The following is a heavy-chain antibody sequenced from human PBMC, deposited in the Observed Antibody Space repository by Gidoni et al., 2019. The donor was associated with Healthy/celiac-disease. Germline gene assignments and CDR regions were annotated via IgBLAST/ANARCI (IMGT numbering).Heavy chain of an antibody. CDR2: ISWDGGST. Sequence: EVQLVESGGVVVQPGGSLRLSCAASGFTFDDYTMHWVRQAPGKGLEWVSLISWDGGSTYYADSVKGRFTISRDNSKNSLYLQMNSLRTEDTALYYCAGGLRWPGRAYFQHWGQGTLVTVSS. J-gene: IGHJ1*01. V-gene: IGHV3-43*01. CDR1: GFTFDDYT. D-gene: IGHD4-17*01. CDR3: AGGLRWPGRAYFQH.